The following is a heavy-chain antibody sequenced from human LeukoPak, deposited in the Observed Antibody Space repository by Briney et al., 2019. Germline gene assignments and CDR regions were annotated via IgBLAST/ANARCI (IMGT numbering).Heavy chain of an antibody. CDR1: GFSFNAYW. D-gene: IGHD2-15*01. V-gene: IGHV3-7*01. Sequence: GGSLRLSCAASGFSFNAYWMAWVRQAPGTGLEWVANINPAGSETFHVDPVKGRFSISRDHAKNLVYLQMNSLRAEDTAVYYCATFGLVAALDLWGQGTLVSVSA. CDR3: ATFGLVAALDL. J-gene: IGHJ4*02. CDR2: INPAGSET.